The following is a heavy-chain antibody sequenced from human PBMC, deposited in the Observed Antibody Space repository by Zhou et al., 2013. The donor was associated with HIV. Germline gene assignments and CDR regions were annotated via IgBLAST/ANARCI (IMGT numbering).Heavy chain of an antibody. CDR1: GGTFSSYA. Sequence: QVQLVQSGAEVKKPGSSVKVSCKASGGTFSSYAISWVRQAPGQGLEWMGGTIPIFQTPKYAQNFEDRLTITRDDSSSISYMELSSLTSEDTATYYCVRIACSGGSCYSDYWGQGTLVTVSS. J-gene: IGHJ4*02. V-gene: IGHV1-69*05. CDR2: TIPIFQTP. CDR3: VRIACSGGSCYSDY. D-gene: IGHD2-15*01.